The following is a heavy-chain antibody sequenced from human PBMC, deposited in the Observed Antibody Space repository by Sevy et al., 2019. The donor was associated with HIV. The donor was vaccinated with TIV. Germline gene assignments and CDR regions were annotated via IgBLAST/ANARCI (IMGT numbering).Heavy chain of an antibody. J-gene: IGHJ3*02. CDR2: INPNSGST. V-gene: IGHV1-2*02. Sequence: ASVKVSYKASGYTFTGHYMHWVRQAPGQGLEWMGWINPNSGSTDYAQKFQGRVTLTRDTSISTAYLELGRLTSDDTAVYYCARVFPYCSGGSCYSPYDAFDIWGQGTMVTVSS. D-gene: IGHD2-15*01. CDR3: ARVFPYCSGGSCYSPYDAFDI. CDR1: GYTFTGHY.